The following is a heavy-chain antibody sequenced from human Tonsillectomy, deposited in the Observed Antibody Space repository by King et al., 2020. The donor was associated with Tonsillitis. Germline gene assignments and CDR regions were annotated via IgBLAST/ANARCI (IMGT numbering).Heavy chain of an antibody. CDR3: ARDYYESSGYWFDY. J-gene: IGHJ4*02. CDR2: LIPLFGTA. Sequence: QVQLVESGAEVKKPGSSVKVSCKASGGTFSSYAISWVRQAPGQGLEWMGGLIPLFGTANYAQKFQGRITIIADESTRTAYMELSSLRSEDTVVYYCARDYYESSGYWFDYWGQGILVTVSS. CDR1: GGTFSSYA. D-gene: IGHD3-22*01. V-gene: IGHV1-69*01.